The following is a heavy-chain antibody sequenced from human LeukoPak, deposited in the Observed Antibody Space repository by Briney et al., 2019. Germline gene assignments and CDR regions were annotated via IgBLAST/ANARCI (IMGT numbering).Heavy chain of an antibody. V-gene: IGHV4-4*09. J-gene: IGHJ2*01. Sequence: PSETLSLTCTVSGGSISSYYWSWIRQPPGKGLEWIGYIYTSGSTNYNPSLKSRVTISVDTSKNQFSLKLSSVTAADTAVYYCARRPSDSSGYYVRWYFDLWGRGTLVTVSS. CDR1: GGSISSYY. CDR2: IYTSGST. D-gene: IGHD3-22*01. CDR3: ARRPSDSSGYYVRWYFDL.